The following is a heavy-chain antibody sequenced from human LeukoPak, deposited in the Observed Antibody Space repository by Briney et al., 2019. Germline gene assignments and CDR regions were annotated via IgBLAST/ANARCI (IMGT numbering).Heavy chain of an antibody. CDR3: AKDGTLDCSSTSCYYYFDY. D-gene: IGHD2-2*01. J-gene: IGHJ4*02. Sequence: GGSLRLSCAASGFTFSSYGMHWVRQAPGRGLEWVAVISYDGSNKYYADSVKGRFTISRDNSKNTLYLQMNSLRAEDTAVYYCAKDGTLDCSSTSCYYYFDYWGQGTLVTVSS. CDR2: ISYDGSNK. CDR1: GFTFSSYG. V-gene: IGHV3-30*18.